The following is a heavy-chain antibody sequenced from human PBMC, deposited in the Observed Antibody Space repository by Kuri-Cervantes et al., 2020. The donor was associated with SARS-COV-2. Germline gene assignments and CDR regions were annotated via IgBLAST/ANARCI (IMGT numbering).Heavy chain of an antibody. V-gene: IGHV4-59*02. CDR1: GASVSSYF. Sequence: GSLRLSCTVSGASVSSYFWSWIRQPPGKGLEWIGYIFHSASTNYNPSLWSRVFMSVDTSRNQFSLELSSVTTADTAIYYCARVPTYCSSTSCYDASYSYYGMDVWGQGTTVTVSS. CDR3: ARVPTYCSSTSCYDASYSYYGMDV. D-gene: IGHD2-2*01. J-gene: IGHJ6*02. CDR2: IFHSAST.